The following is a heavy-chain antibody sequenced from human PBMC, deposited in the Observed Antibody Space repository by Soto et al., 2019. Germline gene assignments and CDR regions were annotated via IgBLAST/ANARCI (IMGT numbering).Heavy chain of an antibody. CDR2: IDPRSGGA. D-gene: IGHD1-26*01. V-gene: IGHV1-2*02. J-gene: IGHJ4*02. CDR1: GYATTAYY. Sequence: GASVKVSCKASGYATTAYYIHWVRQAPGQGLEWMGWIDPRSGGAIYAQKFQDRVTMTRDTSISTVYMDLSGLRSDDTALYYCARDDYGIYPYWGQGTLVTVSS. CDR3: ARDDYGIYPY.